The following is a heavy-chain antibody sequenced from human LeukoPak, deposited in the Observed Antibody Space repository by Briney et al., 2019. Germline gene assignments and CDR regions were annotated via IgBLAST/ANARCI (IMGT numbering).Heavy chain of an antibody. CDR2: IIPIFGTA. CDR3: ARGYCSSSICYTIDY. V-gene: IGHV1-69*13. Sequence: SVKVSCKASGGTFSSYAINWVRQAPGQGLEWMGGIIPIFGTANYAQKFQGRVTITADESTSTAYMELSSLRSEDTAVYYCARGYCSSSICYTIDYWGQGTLVTVSS. J-gene: IGHJ4*02. CDR1: GGTFSSYA. D-gene: IGHD2-2*02.